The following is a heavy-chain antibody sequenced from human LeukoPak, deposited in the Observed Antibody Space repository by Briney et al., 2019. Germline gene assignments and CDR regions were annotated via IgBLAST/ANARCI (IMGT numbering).Heavy chain of an antibody. D-gene: IGHD3-10*01. CDR2: IYTSGST. J-gene: IGHJ4*02. CDR1: GVSISSYW. Sequence: PSETLSLTCTVSGVSISSYWWTWIRQPAGKGLEWIGRIYTSGSTNYNPSLESRVTMSVDTSKNQFSLKLSSVTAADTALYYCAREPGSGSYDYCGQGTLVTVSS. V-gene: IGHV4-4*07. CDR3: AREPGSGSYDY.